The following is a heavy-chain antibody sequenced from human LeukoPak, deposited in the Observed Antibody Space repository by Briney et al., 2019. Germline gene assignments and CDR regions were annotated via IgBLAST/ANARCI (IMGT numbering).Heavy chain of an antibody. Sequence: PGGSLRLSCAASGFTFSSYAMSWVRQAPGKGLEWVSAISGSGGSTYYADSVKGRFTISRDNSKNTLYLQMNSLRAEDTAVYCCAKASGGNQYDFWSGPTVHLDYWGQGTLVTVSS. CDR2: ISGSGGST. J-gene: IGHJ4*02. V-gene: IGHV3-23*01. CDR3: AKASGGNQYDFWSGPTVHLDY. CDR1: GFTFSSYA. D-gene: IGHD3-3*01.